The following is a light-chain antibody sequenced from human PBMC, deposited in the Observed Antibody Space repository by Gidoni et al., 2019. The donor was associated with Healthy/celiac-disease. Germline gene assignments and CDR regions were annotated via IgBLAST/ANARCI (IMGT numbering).Light chain of an antibody. V-gene: IGLV2-14*01. J-gene: IGLJ1*01. CDR1: SSNVGGYNY. CDR3: SSYTSSSTLDYV. CDR2: KVS. Sequence: QSALTQPASVSGSPGQSLTISCTGTSSNVGGYNYFSWYQQHPGKAPKLMIYKVSNRPSGVSNRFSGSTSGNTASLTISGLQAEDEADYYCSSYTSSSTLDYVFGTGTKVTVL.